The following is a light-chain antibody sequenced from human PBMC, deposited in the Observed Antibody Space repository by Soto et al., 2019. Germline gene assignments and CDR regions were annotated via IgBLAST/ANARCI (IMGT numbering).Light chain of an antibody. CDR3: QSYDNSLSAYV. V-gene: IGLV1-40*01. J-gene: IGLJ1*01. CDR2: GNL. CDR1: SSNIGSGYD. Sequence: QSVLTQPHSVSGAPGQRVTISCTGSSSNIGSGYDVHWYQLRPGTAPKLLIYGNLNRPSGVPDRFSGSRSGTSASLAITGLQAEDDADYYCQSYDNSLSAYVFGTGTKVTVL.